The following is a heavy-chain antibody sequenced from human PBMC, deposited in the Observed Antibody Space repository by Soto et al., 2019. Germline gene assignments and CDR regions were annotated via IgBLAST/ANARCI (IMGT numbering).Heavy chain of an antibody. CDR2: ISGSGGST. V-gene: IGHV3-23*01. CDR3: AKAIVYRYAMNYFDY. Sequence: PGGSLRLSCAASGFTFSSYAMSWVRQAPGKGLEWVSAISGSGGSTYYADTVKGRFTISRDNSKNTLYLQMNSLRAEDTAVYYCAKAIVYRYAMNYFDYWGQGTLVTVSS. D-gene: IGHD2-8*01. CDR1: GFTFSSYA. J-gene: IGHJ4*02.